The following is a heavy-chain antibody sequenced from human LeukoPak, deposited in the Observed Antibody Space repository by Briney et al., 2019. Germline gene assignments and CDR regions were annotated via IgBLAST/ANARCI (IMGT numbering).Heavy chain of an antibody. D-gene: IGHD3-22*01. Sequence: GSLKISCKGSGYSFSSYWIGWVRQMPGKGLEWMGIIYPGDSNTRYRPSFQGQVTISADMSISTAYLQWSSLKASDTGMYYCARRESSGYYYFDYWGQGTLVTVSS. CDR2: IYPGDSNT. V-gene: IGHV5-51*01. CDR3: ARRESSGYYYFDY. CDR1: GYSFSSYW. J-gene: IGHJ4*02.